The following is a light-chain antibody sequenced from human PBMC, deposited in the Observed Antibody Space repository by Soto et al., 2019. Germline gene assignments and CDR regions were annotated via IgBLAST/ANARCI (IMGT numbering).Light chain of an antibody. CDR1: STDIGAYNY. CDR3: NSYTTLSNRV. J-gene: IGLJ1*01. Sequence: QSVLTQPASVSGSPGQSITISCTGSSTDIGAYNYVSWYQQHPGKAPKLLIYEVTNRPSGVSNRFSGSKSGNTASLTISGLQPEDEANYYCNSYTTLSNRVFGTGTKLTVL. V-gene: IGLV2-14*01. CDR2: EVT.